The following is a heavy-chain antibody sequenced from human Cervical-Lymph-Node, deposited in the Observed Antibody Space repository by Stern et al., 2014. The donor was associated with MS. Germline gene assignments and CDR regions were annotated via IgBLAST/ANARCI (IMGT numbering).Heavy chain of an antibody. CDR2: INTKTGIP. D-gene: IGHD3-16*01. V-gene: IGHV7-4-1*02. CDR3: ATWGAGNSPPLFY. Sequence: VQLVESGSELKKPGASVKVSCKASGYNVTTYAMNWVRQAPGQGLEWMGWINTKTGIPTFAQGFTGRFVFSLDTSINTAYVQISSLKAEDSAVYYCATWGAGNSPPLFYWGQGTLVTVSS. J-gene: IGHJ4*02. CDR1: GYNVTTYA.